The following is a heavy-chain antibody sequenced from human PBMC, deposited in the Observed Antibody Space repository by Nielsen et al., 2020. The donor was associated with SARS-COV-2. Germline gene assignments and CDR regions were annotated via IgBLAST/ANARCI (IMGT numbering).Heavy chain of an antibody. CDR2: IYHSGRT. J-gene: IGHJ3*02. CDR1: GASIISGGYS. V-gene: IGHV4-30-2*01. Sequence: SETLSLTCDVSGASIISGGYSWCWIRQPPGKGLEWIGYIYHSGRTYYNPSLKSRVTISGDRSKNQFSLKLSSVTAADTAVYYCARGGRITFGGADDAFDTWGQGTMVTVSS. D-gene: IGHD3-16*01. CDR3: ARGGRITFGGADDAFDT.